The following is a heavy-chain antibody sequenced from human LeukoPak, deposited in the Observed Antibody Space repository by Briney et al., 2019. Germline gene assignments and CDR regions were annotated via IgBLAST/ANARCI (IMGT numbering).Heavy chain of an antibody. J-gene: IGHJ4*02. CDR1: GFTISSYN. CDR3: AREFSSSSDSDY. D-gene: IGHD6-6*01. CDR2: ITSSGTYI. Sequence: GGSLRLSCAASGFTISSYNMNWVRQAPGKGLEWVSSITSSGTYIYYADSVKGRFTISRDDAKNPLYLQMNSLRAEDTAVYYCAREFSSSSDSDYWGQGTLVTVSS. V-gene: IGHV3-21*01.